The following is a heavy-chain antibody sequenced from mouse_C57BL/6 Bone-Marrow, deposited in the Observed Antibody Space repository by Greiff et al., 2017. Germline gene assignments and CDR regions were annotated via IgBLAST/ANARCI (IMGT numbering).Heavy chain of an antibody. CDR1: GYSITSGYD. Sequence: EVQLVESGPGMVKPSQSLSLTCTVTGYSITSGYDWHWIRHFPGNKLEWMGYISYSGSTNYNPSLKSRISITHDTSKNHFFLRLNSVATEDTATYYCARARFAWCAYWGQGTLVTVSA. CDR3: ARARFAWCAY. V-gene: IGHV3-1*01. J-gene: IGHJ3*01. CDR2: ISYSGST.